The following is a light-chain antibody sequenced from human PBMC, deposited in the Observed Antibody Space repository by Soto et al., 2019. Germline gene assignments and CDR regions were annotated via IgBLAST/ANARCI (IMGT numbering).Light chain of an antibody. Sequence: EIVLTQSPATLSLSPGERATLSCRASQSVSSYLAWYQQKPGQAPRLLIYDASNRATGIPARFSGCGSGTDFTLSISSLEPEDFAVYYCQQRSNWPPTFGQGTKVDIK. V-gene: IGKV3-11*01. CDR3: QQRSNWPPT. CDR1: QSVSSY. CDR2: DAS. J-gene: IGKJ1*01.